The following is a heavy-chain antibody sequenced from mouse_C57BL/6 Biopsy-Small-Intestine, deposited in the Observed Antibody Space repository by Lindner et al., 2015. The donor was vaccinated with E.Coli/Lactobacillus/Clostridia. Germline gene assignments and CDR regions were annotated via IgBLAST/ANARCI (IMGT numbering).Heavy chain of an antibody. J-gene: IGHJ3*01. CDR2: INPYNGDI. CDR1: GFSFTDYF. V-gene: IGHV1-37*01. Sequence: VQLQESGPELVKPGASVKISCKASGFSFTDYFMNWVKQSHGKSLEWIGRINPYNGDIFYNQNFKAKATLTVDKSSNTAHMELLSLTSEDFAVYFCARGEYSRGWFDSWGHGTLVTVSS. CDR3: ARGEYSRGWFDS. D-gene: IGHD2-5*01.